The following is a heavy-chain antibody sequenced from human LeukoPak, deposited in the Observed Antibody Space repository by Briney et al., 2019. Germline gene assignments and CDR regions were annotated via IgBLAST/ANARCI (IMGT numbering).Heavy chain of an antibody. CDR1: VGSISSYY. Sequence: SETLSLTCTVSVGSISSYYWSWIRQPPGKGLEWIEYIYYSGSTNYNPSLKSRVTISVDTSKNQFSLKLSSVTAADTAVYYCARAYGDYYYYYGMDVWGQGTTVTVSS. D-gene: IGHD4-17*01. CDR2: IYYSGST. V-gene: IGHV4-59*01. CDR3: ARAYGDYYYYYGMDV. J-gene: IGHJ6*02.